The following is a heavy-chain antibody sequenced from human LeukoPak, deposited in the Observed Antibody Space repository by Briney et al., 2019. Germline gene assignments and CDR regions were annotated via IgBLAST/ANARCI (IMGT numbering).Heavy chain of an antibody. V-gene: IGHV4-34*01. CDR1: GGSFSGYY. Sequence: PSETLSLTCAVYGGSFSGYYWSWIRQPPGKGLEWIGEINHSGSTNYNPSLKSRVTISVDTSKNQFSLKLSSVTAADTAVYYCARGSWRAKVVVVPAAIRGVWFDPWGQGTLVTVSS. CDR2: INHSGST. CDR3: ARGSWRAKVVVVPAAIRGVWFDP. D-gene: IGHD2-2*02. J-gene: IGHJ5*02.